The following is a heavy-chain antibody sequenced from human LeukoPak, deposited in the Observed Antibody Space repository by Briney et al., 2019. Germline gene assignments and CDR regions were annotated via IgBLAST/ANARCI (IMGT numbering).Heavy chain of an antibody. V-gene: IGHV4-59*12. CDR3: ARDTRCDY. D-gene: IGHD3-16*01. CDR2: IYYSGNT. Sequence: SETLSLTCTVSGGSISSYYWSWIRQPPGKGLEWIGSIYYSGNTYYNPSLKSRVTISADASKNQFSLKLSSVTAADTAVYYCARDTRCDYWGQGTLVTVSS. J-gene: IGHJ4*02. CDR1: GGSISSYY.